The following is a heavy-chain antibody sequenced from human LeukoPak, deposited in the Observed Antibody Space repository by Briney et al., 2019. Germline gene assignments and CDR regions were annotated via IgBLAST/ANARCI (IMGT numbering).Heavy chain of an antibody. V-gene: IGHV4-34*01. CDR3: VRGQPRLDP. CDR1: GGSFSGYY. Sequence: SETLSLTCAVYGGSFSGYYWSWIRQPPGKGLEWIGEINHSGSTNYNPSLKSRVTISVDTSKNQFSLKLSSVTAADTAVYYCVRGQPRLDPWGQGTLVTVSS. CDR2: INHSGST. J-gene: IGHJ5*02. D-gene: IGHD2-2*01.